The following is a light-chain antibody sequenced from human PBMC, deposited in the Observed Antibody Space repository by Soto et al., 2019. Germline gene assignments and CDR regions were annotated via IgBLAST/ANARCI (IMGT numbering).Light chain of an antibody. CDR1: ALPKQY. Sequence: SYELTQPPSVSVSPGQTARITCSGDALPKQYAYRYQQKPGQAPVLVIYKDSERPSGIPERFSGSSSGTIVTLTISGVQAEDEADYYCQSADSSGTYVFGTGTKVTVL. CDR2: KDS. CDR3: QSADSSGTYV. V-gene: IGLV3-25*03. J-gene: IGLJ1*01.